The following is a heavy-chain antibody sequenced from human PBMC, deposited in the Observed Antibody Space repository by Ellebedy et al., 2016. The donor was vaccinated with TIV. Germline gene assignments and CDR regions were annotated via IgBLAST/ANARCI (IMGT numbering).Heavy chain of an antibody. Sequence: SETLSLTCAVSGYSVSSGSYWGWIRQPPGKGLEWIGGIYHSGSTYYNPSLKRRVTISMDTSRNQFSLRLTSVTAADTAVYYCATFRNLDGFDIWGQGKMVTVSS. D-gene: IGHD2/OR15-2a*01. CDR1: GYSVSSGSY. J-gene: IGHJ3*02. CDR2: IYHSGST. CDR3: ATFRNLDGFDI. V-gene: IGHV4-38-2*01.